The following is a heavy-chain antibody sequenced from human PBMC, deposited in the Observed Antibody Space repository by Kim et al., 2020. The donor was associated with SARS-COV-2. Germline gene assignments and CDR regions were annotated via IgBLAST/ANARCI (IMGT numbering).Heavy chain of an antibody. J-gene: IGHJ4*02. D-gene: IGHD6-13*01. Sequence: GGSLRISCAASGFTVSSNYMSWVRQAPGKGLEWVSFIYTGGTPYYADSVKGRFTISSDSNQTTLYLHMNSLRAEAQAFYYCASVGRFTAGPDCRGQGTPV. CDR3: ASVGRFTAGPDC. CDR1: GFTVSSNY. CDR2: IYTGGTP. V-gene: IGHV3-53*01.